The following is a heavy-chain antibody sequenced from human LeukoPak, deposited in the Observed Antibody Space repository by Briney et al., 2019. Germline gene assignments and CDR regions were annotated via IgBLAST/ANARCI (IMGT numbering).Heavy chain of an antibody. J-gene: IGHJ1*01. Sequence: GGSLRLSCAASGLTFSSYAMSWVRQAPGKGLEWVSAISGSGGSTYYADSVKGRFTIYRDNPKNTLYLQMNSLRAEDTAVYYCARGLGGWPLQYFQHWGQGPLVTVSS. D-gene: IGHD1-26*01. V-gene: IGHV3-23*01. CDR2: ISGSGGST. CDR1: GLTFSSYA. CDR3: ARGLGGWPLQYFQH.